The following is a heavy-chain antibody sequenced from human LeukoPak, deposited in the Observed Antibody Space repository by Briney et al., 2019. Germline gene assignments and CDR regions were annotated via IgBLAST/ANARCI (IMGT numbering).Heavy chain of an antibody. CDR3: AKDDCSGGSCYYYGMDV. J-gene: IGHJ6*02. CDR1: GFTFSSYD. V-gene: IGHV3-48*03. D-gene: IGHD2-15*01. Sequence: PGGSLRLSCAASGFTFSSYDMNWVRQAPGKRLEWVSYISSSGSTIYYADSVKGRFTISRDNSKNTLYLQMNSPRAEDTAVYYCAKDDCSGGSCYYYGMDVWGQGTTVTVSS. CDR2: ISSSGSTI.